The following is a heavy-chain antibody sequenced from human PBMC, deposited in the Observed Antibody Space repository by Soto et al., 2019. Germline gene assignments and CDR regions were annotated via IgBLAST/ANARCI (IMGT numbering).Heavy chain of an antibody. CDR2: IIPMFGTA. V-gene: IGHV1-69*12. CDR1: GGTFSSYA. CDR3: ASSADSSGWYYFDY. J-gene: IGHJ4*02. D-gene: IGHD6-19*01. Sequence: QVQLVQSGAEVKKPGSSVMVSCKASGGTFSSYAISWVRQAPGQGLEWMGGIIPMFGTANYAQKLQGRVKITADETTSTAYMALSSLRSEDTAVYYCASSADSSGWYYFDYWGQGTRVTVSS.